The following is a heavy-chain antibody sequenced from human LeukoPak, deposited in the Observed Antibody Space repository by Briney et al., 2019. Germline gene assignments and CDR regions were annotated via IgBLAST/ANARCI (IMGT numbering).Heavy chain of an antibody. D-gene: IGHD3-22*01. J-gene: IGHJ4*02. CDR1: GGSISSSSYY. Sequence: SETLSLTCTVSGGSISSSSYYWGWIRQPPGTGLEWIGSIYYSGSTYYNPSLKSRVTISVDTSKNQFSLKLSSVTAADTAVYYCARRDGYYSIFDYWGQGTLVTVSS. CDR2: IYYSGST. V-gene: IGHV4-39*01. CDR3: ARRDGYYSIFDY.